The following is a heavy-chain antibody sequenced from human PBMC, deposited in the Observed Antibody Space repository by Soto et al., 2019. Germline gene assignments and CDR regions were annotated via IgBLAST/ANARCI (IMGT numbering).Heavy chain of an antibody. CDR3: ARYNSGRSDY. CDR1: GFTFSNYW. CDR2: INVDGSVT. Sequence: PGGSLRVSCVASGFTFSNYWMTWGRQVPGKGLVWVSRINVDGSVTDDADSVRGRFTIPRDNSKNTLYLQMNSLRAEDTAVYYCARYNSGRSDYWGQGTRVTVSS. J-gene: IGHJ4*02. V-gene: IGHV3-74*01. D-gene: IGHD6-19*01.